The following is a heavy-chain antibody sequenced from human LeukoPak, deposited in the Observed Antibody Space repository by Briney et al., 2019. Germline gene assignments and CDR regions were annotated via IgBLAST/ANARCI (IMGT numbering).Heavy chain of an antibody. CDR1: GFTFSSYS. CDR3: ARDRSPYCSGGSCYSGGDY. CDR2: ISSSSSYI. D-gene: IGHD2-15*01. Sequence: GGSLRLSCAASGFTFSSYSMNWVRRAPGKGLEWVSSISSSSSYIYYADSVKGRFTISRDNAKNSLYLQMNSLRAEDTAVYYCARDRSPYCSGGSCYSGGDYWGQGTLVTVSS. V-gene: IGHV3-21*01. J-gene: IGHJ4*02.